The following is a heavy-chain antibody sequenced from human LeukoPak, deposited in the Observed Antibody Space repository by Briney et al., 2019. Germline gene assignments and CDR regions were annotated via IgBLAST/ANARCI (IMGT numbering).Heavy chain of an antibody. CDR3: ARRRDLYSGSYYPFDY. Sequence: GESLKISCKVSGYSFTSYWIGWVRQMPGKGLEWMGIIYPGDSDARYSPSFQGQVTISADKSISTAYLQWSSLEASDTAMYYCARRRDLYSGSYYPFDYWGQGTLVTVSS. CDR1: GYSFTSYW. D-gene: IGHD1-26*01. V-gene: IGHV5-51*01. CDR2: IYPGDSDA. J-gene: IGHJ4*02.